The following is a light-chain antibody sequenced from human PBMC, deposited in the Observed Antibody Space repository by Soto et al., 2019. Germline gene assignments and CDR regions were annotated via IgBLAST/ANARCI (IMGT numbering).Light chain of an antibody. CDR3: QQYNNWPRT. CDR1: QNIRTN. CDR2: GAS. V-gene: IGKV3-15*01. J-gene: IGKJ1*01. Sequence: DIVITQPPATLSVSQGERATLSCRASQNIRTNLAWYQHKPGQAPRLLIYGASTGATGVPARFSGSGSGTEFTLTISSLQSEDFAAYYCQQYNNWPRTFGQGTKVDIK.